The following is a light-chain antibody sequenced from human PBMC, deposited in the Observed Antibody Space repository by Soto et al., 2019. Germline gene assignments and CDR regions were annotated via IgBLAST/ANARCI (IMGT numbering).Light chain of an antibody. CDR1: SGDIGGYDY. Sequence: QSVLTQPPSASGSPGQSVTISCTGNSGDIGGYDYVSWHQQHPGKAPKLMIYESTKRHLGGPDRFTGSKSGTTASLTVAGLQAAEEADYYYSSYSSSDSPYVFGTGTKVTVL. CDR3: SSYSSSDSPYV. V-gene: IGLV2-8*01. CDR2: EST. J-gene: IGLJ1*01.